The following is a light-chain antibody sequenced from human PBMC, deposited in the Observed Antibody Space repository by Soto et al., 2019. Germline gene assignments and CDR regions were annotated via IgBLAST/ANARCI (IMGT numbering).Light chain of an antibody. CDR3: QQYGRLPLS. J-gene: IGKJ4*01. CDR1: QSLTSSF. V-gene: IGKV3-20*01. Sequence: EILLTQSPCTLSLSPGDRATLSCRASQSLTSSFLAWYQQKPGQTPRLLIYGASIRATDIPDRFSGSGSGTDFTLTISRLEPEDFAVYFCQQYGRLPLSFGGVTTVEIK. CDR2: GAS.